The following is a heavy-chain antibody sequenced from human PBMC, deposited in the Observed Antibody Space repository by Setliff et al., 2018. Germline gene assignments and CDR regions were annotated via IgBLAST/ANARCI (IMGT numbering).Heavy chain of an antibody. V-gene: IGHV1-18*01. CDR1: GYTFTSYG. CDR3: ARCLPFLSGYDRGAFDS. CDR2: ISGYNGDT. J-gene: IGHJ4*02. Sequence: ASVKVSCKASGYTFTSYGINWVRQAPGQRLEWVGWISGYNGDTNYAQKFQGRVTLTTDRSTSTAYMELRSPKSDDTAVYYCARCLPFLSGYDRGAFDSWGQGTLVTVSS. D-gene: IGHD5-12*01.